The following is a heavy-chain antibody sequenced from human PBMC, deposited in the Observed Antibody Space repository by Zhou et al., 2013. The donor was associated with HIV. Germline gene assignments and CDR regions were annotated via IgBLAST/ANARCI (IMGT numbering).Heavy chain of an antibody. D-gene: IGHD6-13*01. Sequence: QVRLVQSGDEVKKPGASVKVSCKTSGYTFTRYDIAWVRQAPGQGLEWMGWIIPFFGTANYAQKFQGRVAITAAESTRTAYLELSGLRSEDTAVYYCAREGPRIAAAGSYFDYWGQGTLVTVSS. CDR1: GYTFTRYD. CDR2: IIPFFGTA. CDR3: AREGPRIAAAGSYFDY. V-gene: IGHV1-69*01. J-gene: IGHJ4*02.